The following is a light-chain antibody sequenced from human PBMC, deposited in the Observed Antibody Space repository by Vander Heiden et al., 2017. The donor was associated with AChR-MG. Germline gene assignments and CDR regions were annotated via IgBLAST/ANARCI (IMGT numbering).Light chain of an antibody. CDR1: SSNIGAGYD. V-gene: IGLV1-40*01. CDR3: QSYGV. CDR2: GNS. J-gene: IGLJ1*01. Sequence: QSVLTQPPSVSGAPGQRVTISCTGSSSNIGAGYDVHWYQQLPETAPKLLICGNSNRPSGVPDRFSGSKSGTSASLAIAGLQAEDEADYYCQSYGVFGTGTKVTVL.